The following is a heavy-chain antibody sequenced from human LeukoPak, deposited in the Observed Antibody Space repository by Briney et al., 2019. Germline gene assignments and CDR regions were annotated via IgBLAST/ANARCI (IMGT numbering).Heavy chain of an antibody. CDR3: AKSHCSGGSCYPSPLYYFDY. Sequence: GGSLRLSCAASGFTFSSYGMSWVRQAPGKGLEWVSAISGSGGSTYYADSVKGRFTISRDNSKNTLYLQMNSLRAEDTAVYYCAKSHCSGGSCYPSPLYYFDYWGQGTLVTVSS. J-gene: IGHJ4*02. V-gene: IGHV3-23*01. D-gene: IGHD2-15*01. CDR1: GFTFSSYG. CDR2: ISGSGGST.